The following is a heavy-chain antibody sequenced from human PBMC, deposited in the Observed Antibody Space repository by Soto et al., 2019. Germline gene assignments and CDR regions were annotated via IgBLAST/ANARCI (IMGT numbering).Heavy chain of an antibody. CDR3: VRRVSGNYDY. CDR1: GFTFSSYD. J-gene: IGHJ4*02. D-gene: IGHD1-7*01. V-gene: IGHV3-64*01. Sequence: GSLRLSCVASGFTFSSYDMHWVRQAPGKGLEYVSSISSNGGTTYYGNSVKGRFTISRDNSKNTLYLQMGSLRAEDMAVYYCVRRVSGNYDYWGQGTLVTV. CDR2: ISSNGGTT.